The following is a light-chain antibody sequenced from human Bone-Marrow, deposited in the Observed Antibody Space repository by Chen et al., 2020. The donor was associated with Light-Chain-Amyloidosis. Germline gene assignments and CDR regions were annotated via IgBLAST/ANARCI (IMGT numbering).Light chain of an antibody. V-gene: IGLV3-25*03. CDR1: DLPKKY. J-gene: IGLJ2*01. CDR2: RDT. Sequence: SYELTQPPSVSVSPGQTARITCSGDDLPKKYAYWYQQKPGQAPVLVIHRDTERPSGISERFSGASSGTTATLTSSGVQAEAEADYHCQSADSSGTYEVIFGGGTKLTVL. CDR3: QSADSSGTYEVI.